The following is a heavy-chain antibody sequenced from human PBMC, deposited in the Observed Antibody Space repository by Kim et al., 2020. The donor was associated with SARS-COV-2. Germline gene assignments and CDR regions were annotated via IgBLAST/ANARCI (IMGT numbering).Heavy chain of an antibody. V-gene: IGHV1-69*13. Sequence: SVKVSCKASGGTFSSYAISWVRQAPGQGLEWMGGIIPIFGTANYAQKFQGRVTITADESTSTAYMELSSLRSEDTAVYYCASKKLYSYGYYYYYGMDVWGQGTTVTVSS. CDR3: ASKKLYSYGYYYYYGMDV. J-gene: IGHJ6*02. CDR2: IIPIFGTA. CDR1: GGTFSSYA. D-gene: IGHD5-18*01.